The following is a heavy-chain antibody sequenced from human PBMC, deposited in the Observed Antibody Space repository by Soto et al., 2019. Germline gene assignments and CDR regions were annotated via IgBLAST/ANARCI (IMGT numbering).Heavy chain of an antibody. D-gene: IGHD3-9*01. J-gene: IGHJ4*02. Sequence: PSETLSLTCTVSGGSVSSGSYYWSWIRQPPGKGLEWIGYIYYSGSTNYNPSLKSRVTISVDTSKNQFSLKLSSVTAADTAVYYCARVGAYDIEIDYWGQGTLVTVSS. CDR2: IYYSGST. CDR1: GGSVSSGSYY. V-gene: IGHV4-61*01. CDR3: ARVGAYDIEIDY.